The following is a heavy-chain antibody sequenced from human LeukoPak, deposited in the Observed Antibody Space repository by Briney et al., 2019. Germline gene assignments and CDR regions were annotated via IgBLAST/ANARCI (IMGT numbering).Heavy chain of an antibody. CDR2: INPSGGST. CDR3: ASLAYYDYVWGSSPDY. D-gene: IGHD3-16*01. V-gene: IGHV1-46*01. Sequence: ASVKVSCKASGYTFTSYYMHWVRQAPGQGLEWMGIINPSGGSTSYAQKFQGRVTITADESTSTAYMELSSLRSEDTAVYYCASLAYYDYVWGSSPDYWGQGTLVTVSS. CDR1: GYTFTSYY. J-gene: IGHJ4*02.